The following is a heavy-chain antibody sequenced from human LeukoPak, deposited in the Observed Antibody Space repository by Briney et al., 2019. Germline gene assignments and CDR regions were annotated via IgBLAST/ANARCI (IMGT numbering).Heavy chain of an antibody. D-gene: IGHD4-17*01. J-gene: IGHJ4*02. CDR1: GGTFSRFD. CDR2: IIPLFGTT. V-gene: IGHV1-69*13. Sequence: ASVKVSCKASGGTFSRFDINWVRQAPGQGLEWMGGIIPLFGTTNYAPKFQGRVTISADESTSTAYMELSSLRSEDTAVYYCAGKLDYGDYFDYWGQGTLVTVSS. CDR3: AGKLDYGDYFDY.